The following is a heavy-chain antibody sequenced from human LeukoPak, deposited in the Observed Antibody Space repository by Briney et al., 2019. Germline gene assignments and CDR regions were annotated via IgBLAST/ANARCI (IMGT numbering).Heavy chain of an antibody. CDR2: IIPIFGTA. Sequence: ASVKVSCKASGYTFTGYYMHWVRQAPGQGLEWMGGIIPIFGTANYAQKFQGRVTITADKSTSTAYMELSSLRSEDTAVYYCARGGCSSTSCQGGVWFDPWGQGTLVTVSS. V-gene: IGHV1-69*06. CDR3: ARGGCSSTSCQGGVWFDP. D-gene: IGHD2-2*01. CDR1: GYTFTGYY. J-gene: IGHJ5*02.